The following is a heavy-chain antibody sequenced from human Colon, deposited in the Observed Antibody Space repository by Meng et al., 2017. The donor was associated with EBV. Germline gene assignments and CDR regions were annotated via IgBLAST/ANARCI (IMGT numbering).Heavy chain of an antibody. V-gene: IGHV1-18*01. Sequence: GPLGQSGAELRRPGASVKGSCRASGYTFTSYAITWVRQAPGQGLEWVGWISPYNGETHYVDKLQGRVTMTTDTSTSTAYLELTSLRSDDTAVYFCARNLGRRDLEPPTYWGQGTLVTVSS. CDR1: GYTFTSYA. D-gene: IGHD1-14*01. CDR3: ARNLGRRDLEPPTY. CDR2: ISPYNGET. J-gene: IGHJ4*02.